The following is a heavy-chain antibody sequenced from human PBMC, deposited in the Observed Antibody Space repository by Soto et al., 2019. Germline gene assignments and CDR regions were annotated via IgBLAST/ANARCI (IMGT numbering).Heavy chain of an antibody. CDR2: IYHSGST. J-gene: IGHJ3*02. CDR3: ARGGIVVVPAAMGAFDI. V-gene: IGHV4-30-2*01. Sequence: SETLSRTCAVAGGSLSSGGYSWSWIRQPPGKGLEWIGYIYHSGSTYYNPSLKSRVTISVDRSKNQFSLKLSSVTAADTAVYSCARGGIVVVPAAMGAFDIWGQGTMVTV. CDR1: GGSLSSGGYS. D-gene: IGHD2-2*01.